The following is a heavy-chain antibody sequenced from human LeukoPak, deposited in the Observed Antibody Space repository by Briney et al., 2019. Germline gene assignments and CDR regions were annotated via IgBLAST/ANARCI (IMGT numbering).Heavy chain of an antibody. D-gene: IGHD3-16*01. CDR1: GGSFSGYY. J-gene: IGHJ4*02. CDR2: INHSGST. Sequence: SETLSLTCAVYGGSFSGYYWSWIRQPPGKALEWIGEINHSGSTNYNPSLKSRVTISVDTSKNQFSLKLSSVTAADTAVYYCARIARVGEYYFDYWGQGTLVTVSS. V-gene: IGHV4-34*01. CDR3: ARIARVGEYYFDY.